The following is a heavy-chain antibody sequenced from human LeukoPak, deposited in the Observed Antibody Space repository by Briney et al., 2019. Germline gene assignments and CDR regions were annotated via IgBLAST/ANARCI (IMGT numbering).Heavy chain of an antibody. J-gene: IGHJ5*02. Sequence: SETLSLTCTVSGGSISSGSYYWSWIRQPAGKGLELIGRINSSGSTNYNPSLKSRVTISVDTSKNQFSLKLTSVTAADTALYYCVREVWSHNCFDPWGQGALVTVSS. V-gene: IGHV4-61*02. CDR3: VREVWSHNCFDP. CDR1: GGSISSGSYY. CDR2: INSSGST. D-gene: IGHD2-21*01.